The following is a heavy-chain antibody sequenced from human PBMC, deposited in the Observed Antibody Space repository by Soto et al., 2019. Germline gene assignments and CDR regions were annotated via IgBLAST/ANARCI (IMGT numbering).Heavy chain of an antibody. CDR3: AHRRVGSYGLFDP. D-gene: IGHD3-10*01. CDR1: GFSFSNSEVG. Sequence: QITLKESGPALVKPTQTLTLTCTFSGFSFSNSEVGVGWIRQPPGKAPEWLAVIYWDDDKRYRPSLKSRLTITKHTTKNQVVLTITNIDPVDTATYYCAHRRVGSYGLFDPWGQGTLVTVSS. J-gene: IGHJ5*02. V-gene: IGHV2-5*02. CDR2: IYWDDDK.